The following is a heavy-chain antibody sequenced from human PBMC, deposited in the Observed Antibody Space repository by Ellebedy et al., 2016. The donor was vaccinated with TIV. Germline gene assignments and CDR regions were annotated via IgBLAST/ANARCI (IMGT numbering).Heavy chain of an antibody. Sequence: PGGSLRLSCAASGFTFSSYGMHRVRQAPGKGLEWVAHIKTDGSETYYVDSVKGRFTISRENAKNALFLQMDGLRVDDSAVYYCVGFGVFNLWGQGAPVTVSS. CDR3: VGFGVFNL. V-gene: IGHV3-7*01. J-gene: IGHJ5*02. D-gene: IGHD3-3*01. CDR2: IKTDGSET. CDR1: GFTFSSYG.